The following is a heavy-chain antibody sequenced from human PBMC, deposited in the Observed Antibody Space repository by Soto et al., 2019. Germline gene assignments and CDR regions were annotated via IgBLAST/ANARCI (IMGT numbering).Heavy chain of an antibody. V-gene: IGHV4-39*01. Sequence: PSQTLSLTCTVAGGSITGGFSYWTWVRQHPGKGLEWIGSIYYSGSTYYNPSLKSRVTISVDTSKNQFSLKLSSVTAADTAVYYCAAYSSSWYRDYYYYYMDVWGKGTTVTVSS. CDR3: AAYSSSWYRDYYYYYMDV. J-gene: IGHJ6*03. D-gene: IGHD6-13*01. CDR1: GGSITGGFSY. CDR2: IYYSGST.